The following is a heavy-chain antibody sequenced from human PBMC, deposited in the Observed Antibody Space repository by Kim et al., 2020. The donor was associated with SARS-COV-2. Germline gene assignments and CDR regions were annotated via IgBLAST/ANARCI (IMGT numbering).Heavy chain of an antibody. Sequence: ASVKVSCKASGYTFTGYYMHWVRQAPGQGLEWMGWINPNSGGTNYAQKFQGRVTMTRDTSIITAYMELSRLRSDDTAVYYCARDPNGSSWYDWFDPWGQGTLVTVSS. V-gene: IGHV1-2*02. CDR1: GYTFTGYY. CDR2: INPNSGGT. D-gene: IGHD6-13*01. CDR3: ARDPNGSSWYDWFDP. J-gene: IGHJ5*02.